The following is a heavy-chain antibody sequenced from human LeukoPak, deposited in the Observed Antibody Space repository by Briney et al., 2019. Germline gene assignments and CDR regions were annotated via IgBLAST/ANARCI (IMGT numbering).Heavy chain of an antibody. Sequence: QPGGSLRLSCTASGFTFSSYAIDWVRQAPGKGLEWVSAISGSGGGTYYADSVKGRFTISRDNSKNTLYLQMNSLRAEDTAVYYCAKDFPRVAAAGTYWGQGTLVTVSS. J-gene: IGHJ4*02. D-gene: IGHD6-13*01. CDR3: AKDFPRVAAAGTY. CDR2: ISGSGGGT. V-gene: IGHV3-23*01. CDR1: GFTFSSYA.